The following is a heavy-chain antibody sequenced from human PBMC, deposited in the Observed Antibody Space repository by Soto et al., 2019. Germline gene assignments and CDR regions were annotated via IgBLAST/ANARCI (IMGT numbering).Heavy chain of an antibody. J-gene: IGHJ5*02. CDR2: ISNSGSS. D-gene: IGHD4-4*01. CDR3: ARVGTTLGIVTNNWFDP. V-gene: IGHV4-30-4*01. CDR1: GGSIFNGDYY. Sequence: LSLTCTVSGGSIFNGDYYWSWIRQSPGKGLEWIGYISNSGSSYYNPSLKGRLSTSLDTSKNQLSLHLSSVTDADTAVYYCARVGTTLGIVTNNWFDPWGQGILVTVSS.